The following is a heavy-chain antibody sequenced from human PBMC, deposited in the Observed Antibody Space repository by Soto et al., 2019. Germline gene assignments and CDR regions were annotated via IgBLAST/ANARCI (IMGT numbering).Heavy chain of an antibody. J-gene: IGHJ6*03. D-gene: IGHD3-3*01. Sequence: GGSLRLSCAASGFTFSSYAMSWVRQAPGKGLEWVSAISGSGGSTYYADSVKGRFTISRDNSKNTLYLQMNSLRAEDTAVYYCAKDHLLRRITIFGVVIIHYYMDVWGKGTTVTVSS. V-gene: IGHV3-23*01. CDR2: ISGSGGST. CDR1: GFTFSSYA. CDR3: AKDHLLRRITIFGVVIIHYYMDV.